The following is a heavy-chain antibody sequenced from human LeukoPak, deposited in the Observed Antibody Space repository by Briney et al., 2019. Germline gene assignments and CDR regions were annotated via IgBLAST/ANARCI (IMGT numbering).Heavy chain of an antibody. CDR2: INHSGST. V-gene: IGHV4-34*01. J-gene: IGHJ4*02. CDR1: GGSFSGYY. D-gene: IGHD2-8*01. Sequence: PSETLSLTCAVYGGSFSGYYWSWIRQPPGKGLEWIGEINHSGSTNYNPSLKSRVTVSLDKSKNLLFLKMTSVTAADTAVYYCSRENGAFSPFGYWGQGTLVTVSS. CDR3: SRENGAFSPFGY.